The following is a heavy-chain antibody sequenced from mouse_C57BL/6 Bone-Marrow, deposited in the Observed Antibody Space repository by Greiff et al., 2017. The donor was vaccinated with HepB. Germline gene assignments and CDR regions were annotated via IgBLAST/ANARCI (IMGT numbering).Heavy chain of an antibody. Sequence: QVQLQQPGAELVKPGASVKLSCKASGYTFTSYWMHWVKQRPGRGLEWIGRIDPNSGGTKYNEKFKSKATLTVDKPSITAYMQLSSLTSEDSAVYYCARPIPIYYDYGYYAMDYWGQGTSVTVSS. CDR1: GYTFTSYW. CDR2: IDPNSGGT. V-gene: IGHV1-72*01. D-gene: IGHD2-4*01. J-gene: IGHJ4*01. CDR3: ARPIPIYYDYGYYAMDY.